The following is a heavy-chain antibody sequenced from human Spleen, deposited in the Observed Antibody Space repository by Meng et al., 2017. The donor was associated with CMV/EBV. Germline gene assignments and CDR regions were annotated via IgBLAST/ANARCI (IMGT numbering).Heavy chain of an antibody. D-gene: IGHD6-6*01. CDR3: AKSPTYSSSSGYFDL. J-gene: IGHJ2*01. CDR2: ISWNSGNI. V-gene: IGHV3-9*03. CDR1: GFTFDDYA. Sequence: SLKISCAASGFTFDDYAVHWVRQAPGKGLEYVSGISWNSGNIAYADSVKGRFTISRDNAKNSLYLQMNSLRAEDMALYYCAKSPTYSSSSGYFDLWGRGTLVTVSS.